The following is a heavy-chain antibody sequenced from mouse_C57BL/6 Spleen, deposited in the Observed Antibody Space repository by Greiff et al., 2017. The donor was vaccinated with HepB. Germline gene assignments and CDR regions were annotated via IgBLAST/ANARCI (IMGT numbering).Heavy chain of an antibody. D-gene: IGHD2-3*01. CDR3: ARNGYYPYWYFDV. CDR1: GYTFTSYW. J-gene: IGHJ1*03. CDR2: IDPSDSYT. V-gene: IGHV1-69*01. Sequence: VQLQQPGAELVMPGASVKLSCKASGYTFTSYWMHWVKQRPGQGLEWIGEIDPSDSYTNYNQKFKGKSTLTVDKSSSTAYMQLSSLTSEDSAVYDCARNGYYPYWYFDVWGTGTTVTVSS.